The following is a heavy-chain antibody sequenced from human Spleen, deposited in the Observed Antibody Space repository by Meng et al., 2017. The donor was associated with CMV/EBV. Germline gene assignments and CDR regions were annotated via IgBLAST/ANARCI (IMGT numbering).Heavy chain of an antibody. V-gene: IGHV1-46*01. Sequence: GYTFSRYSMHCVRQAPGQGRDWMGIINCDGGGTTYAQKFQGRITITRDTSTNTVYMEVSRLRSEDTAVYYCARNPALVGASHWFDPWGQGTLVTVSS. J-gene: IGHJ5*02. CDR1: GYTFSRYS. D-gene: IGHD1-26*01. CDR2: INCDGGGT. CDR3: ARNPALVGASHWFDP.